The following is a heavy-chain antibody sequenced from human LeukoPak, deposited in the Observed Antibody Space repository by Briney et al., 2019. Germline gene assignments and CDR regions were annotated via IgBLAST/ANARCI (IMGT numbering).Heavy chain of an antibody. D-gene: IGHD6-19*01. Sequence: GGSLRLSCAASGFTFSNYAMNWVRQAPGKGLEWVSIISGSGASTHYADSVKGRFTISRDNSKNTLYLQMSSLRAEDTAIYYCAKLSWQWLVRTVGNYYFGYWGQGTLVTVSS. J-gene: IGHJ4*02. CDR1: GFTFSNYA. V-gene: IGHV3-23*01. CDR2: ISGSGAST. CDR3: AKLSWQWLVRTVGNYYFGY.